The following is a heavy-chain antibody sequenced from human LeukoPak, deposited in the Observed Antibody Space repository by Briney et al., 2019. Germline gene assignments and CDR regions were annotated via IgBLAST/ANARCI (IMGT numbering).Heavy chain of an antibody. CDR2: IRYDGSNK. J-gene: IGHJ4*02. D-gene: IGHD3-22*01. Sequence: GGSLRLSCAASGFTFSSYGMHWARQAPGKGLEWVAFIRYDGSNKYYADSVKGRFTIPRDNSKDTLYLQLNSLRAEDTAVYFCAGGRGWLVDYWGQGTRVTVSS. CDR3: AGGRGWLVDY. CDR1: GFTFSSYG. V-gene: IGHV3-30*02.